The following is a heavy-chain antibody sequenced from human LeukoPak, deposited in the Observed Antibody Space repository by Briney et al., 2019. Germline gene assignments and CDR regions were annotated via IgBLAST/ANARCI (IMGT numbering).Heavy chain of an antibody. Sequence: SETLSLTCTVSGGSISSGGYYWTWIRQHPGKGLEWIGYIYYSGSTYYDPPLKSRVTISVDTSKNQFSLKLSSVTAADTAVYYCARAVITFGAAVAKGFDCWGQGTLVTVSS. J-gene: IGHJ4*02. CDR2: IYYSGST. V-gene: IGHV4-31*03. CDR3: ARAVITFGAAVAKGFDC. CDR1: GGSISSGGYY. D-gene: IGHD3-16*01.